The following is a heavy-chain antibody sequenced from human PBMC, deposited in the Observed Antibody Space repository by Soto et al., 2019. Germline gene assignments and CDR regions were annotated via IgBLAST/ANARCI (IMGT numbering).Heavy chain of an antibody. Sequence: QVQLQQWGAGLLKPSETLSLTCAVYGGSFSGYYWSWIRQPPGKGLEWIGEINHSGSTNYNPSLKSRVTISVATSKNQFSLKLSSVTAADTAVYYCARWKNCSGGSCYFFWFDPWGQGTLVTVSS. CDR2: INHSGST. CDR3: ARWKNCSGGSCYFFWFDP. CDR1: GGSFSGYY. V-gene: IGHV4-34*01. J-gene: IGHJ5*02. D-gene: IGHD2-15*01.